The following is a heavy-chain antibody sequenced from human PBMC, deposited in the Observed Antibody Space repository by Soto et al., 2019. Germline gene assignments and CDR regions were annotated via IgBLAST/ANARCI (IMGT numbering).Heavy chain of an antibody. V-gene: IGHV3-48*02. CDR1: GFTFSSYS. D-gene: IGHD2-15*01. J-gene: IGHJ4*02. CDR2: ISSSSSTI. CDR3: ARENLFYGGSFDY. Sequence: EVQLVESGGGLVQPGGSLRLSCAASGFTFSSYSMNWVRQAPGKGLEWVSYISSSSSTIYYADSVKGRFTISRDNTKNSLYLQMNSLRDEDTAVYYCARENLFYGGSFDYWGQGTLVTVSS.